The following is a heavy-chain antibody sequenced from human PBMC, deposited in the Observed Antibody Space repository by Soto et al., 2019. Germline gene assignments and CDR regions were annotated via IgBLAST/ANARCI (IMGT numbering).Heavy chain of an antibody. CDR3: AKHVRPRYYYDTTGYYRDY. CDR2: MSYDGGNK. V-gene: IGHV3-30*18. D-gene: IGHD3-22*01. CDR1: GFTFSNYD. J-gene: IGHJ4*02. Sequence: GGSLRLSCAASGFTFSNYDMHWVRQAPGKGLEWVALMSYDGGNKYYADSVKGRFTISRDNSKNTLYLQMNSLRAEDTAVYYCAKHVRPRYYYDTTGYYRDYWGQGTLVTVSS.